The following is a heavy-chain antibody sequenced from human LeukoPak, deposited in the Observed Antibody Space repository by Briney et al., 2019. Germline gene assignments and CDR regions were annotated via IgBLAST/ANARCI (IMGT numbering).Heavy chain of an antibody. CDR3: ARQVTNYGDLHH. J-gene: IGHJ1*01. CDR2: ISAYNGNT. Sequence: ASVKVSCKASGYTFISYGITWVRQAPGQGLEWMGWISAYNGNTNYAQKLQGRVTMTTDTSTSTAYMELRSLRSDDTAVYYCARQVTNYGDLHHWGQGTLVTVSS. V-gene: IGHV1-18*01. CDR1: GYTFISYG. D-gene: IGHD4-17*01.